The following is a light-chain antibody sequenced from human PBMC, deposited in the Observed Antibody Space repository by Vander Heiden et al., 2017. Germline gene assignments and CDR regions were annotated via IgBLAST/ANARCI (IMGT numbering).Light chain of an antibody. CDR3: QESYSTKLT. CDR1: QSISSY. V-gene: IGKV1-39*01. J-gene: IGKJ4*01. Sequence: DIQMNQSPSCPSASVGDRVTITCRESQSISSYLNWYQQKPGKTTKLLIYAASRLQGGVPSRLSDSGSGTDLTNTISSLEAEDVATYYRQESYSTKLTFGEGTRVEIK. CDR2: AAS.